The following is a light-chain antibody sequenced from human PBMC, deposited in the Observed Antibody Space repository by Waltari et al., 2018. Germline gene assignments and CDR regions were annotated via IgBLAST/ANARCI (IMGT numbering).Light chain of an antibody. CDR3: QQYYDIPYT. CDR1: HTIDNL. CDR2: DTS. V-gene: IGKV3-11*01. J-gene: IGKJ2*01. Sequence: EIVLTQSPATLSLSPGERATLSCRASHTIDNLLAWYQQKPGQAPRLLIYDTSTRATGTPARFSGSGSGTDFTLTIGSLQAEDVAVYYCQQYYDIPYTFGQGTKLEIK.